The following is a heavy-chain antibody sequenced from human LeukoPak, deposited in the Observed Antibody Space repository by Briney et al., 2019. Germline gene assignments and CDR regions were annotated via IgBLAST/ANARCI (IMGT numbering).Heavy chain of an antibody. Sequence: SETLSLTCTVSDSSISSAYYWSWIRQPPGKGLEWIGYIYHSGSTNYNPSLKSRVTISVDRSKKLFSLSLSSMTAADTAVYYCARHESKDGYRGFDYWGQGTLVTVSS. CDR1: DSSISSAYY. J-gene: IGHJ4*02. V-gene: IGHV4-59*08. CDR2: IYHSGST. D-gene: IGHD5-24*01. CDR3: ARHESKDGYRGFDY.